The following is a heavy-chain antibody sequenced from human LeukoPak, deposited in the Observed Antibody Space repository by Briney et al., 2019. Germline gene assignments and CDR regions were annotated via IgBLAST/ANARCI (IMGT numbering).Heavy chain of an antibody. J-gene: IGHJ4*02. CDR1: GFTFSSYW. Sequence: GGSLRLSCAASGFTFSSYWMSWVRQAPGKGLEWVAVIWYDGSNKYYADSVKGRFTISRDNSKNTLYLQMNSLRAEDTAVYYCARVGDYGDYGGYWGQGTLVTVSS. V-gene: IGHV3-33*08. D-gene: IGHD4-17*01. CDR2: IWYDGSNK. CDR3: ARVGDYGDYGGY.